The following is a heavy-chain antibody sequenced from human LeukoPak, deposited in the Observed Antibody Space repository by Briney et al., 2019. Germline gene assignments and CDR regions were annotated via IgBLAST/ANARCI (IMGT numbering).Heavy chain of an antibody. CDR1: GFTFSSYG. CDR2: IWYDGSNK. D-gene: IGHD2-8*01. CDR3: AKDRSSYCTNGVCDWFDP. Sequence: GGSLRLSCAASGFTFSSYGMHWVRQAPGKGLEWGAVIWYDGSNKYYADSVRGRFTISRDNSKNTLYLQMNSLRAEDTAVYYCAKDRSSYCTNGVCDWFDPWGQGTLVTVSS. J-gene: IGHJ5*02. V-gene: IGHV3-33*06.